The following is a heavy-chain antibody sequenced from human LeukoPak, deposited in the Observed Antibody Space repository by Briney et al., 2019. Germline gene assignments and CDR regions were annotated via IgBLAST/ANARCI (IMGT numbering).Heavy chain of an antibody. CDR2: ISRNSGNI. Sequence: PGGSLRLSCAAPGFTFNDYTMYWVWQVPGKGLEWVSGISRNSGNIGYADSVKSRLHIPRDNDKNSLSLQMNSLRPGDTALYYCARSLAVAGFHYWGQRTLVTVSS. CDR1: GFTFNDYT. V-gene: IGHV3-9*01. D-gene: IGHD6-19*01. CDR3: ARSLAVAGFHY. J-gene: IGHJ4*02.